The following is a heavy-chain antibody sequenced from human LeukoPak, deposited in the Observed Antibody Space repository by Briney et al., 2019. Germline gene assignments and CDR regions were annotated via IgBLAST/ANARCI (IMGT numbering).Heavy chain of an antibody. CDR2: IDSGGST. D-gene: IGHD6-13*01. CDR1: GFTVSSNY. CDR3: ARDRVLGIAAAAPNYYYYGMDV. J-gene: IGHJ6*02. Sequence: PGGSLRLSCAASGFTVSSNYMSWVRQAPGKGLEWVSVIDSGGSTYYADSVKGRFTISRDNSKNTLYLQMNSLRAEDTAVYYCARDRVLGIAAAAPNYYYYGMDVWGQGTTVTVSS. V-gene: IGHV3-66*01.